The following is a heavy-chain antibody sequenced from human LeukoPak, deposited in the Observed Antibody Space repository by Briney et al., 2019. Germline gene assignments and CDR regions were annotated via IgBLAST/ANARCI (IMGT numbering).Heavy chain of an antibody. CDR3: ARDSILITFGGVAPGGYFDY. CDR2: ISTDGTAI. D-gene: IGHD3-16*01. CDR1: GFAFCSYC. V-gene: IGHV3-48*01. J-gene: IGHJ4*02. Sequence: PGGSLRLSCEVSGFAFCSYCLNWVRQAPGKGLEWISDISTDGTAINYADSVKGRFTISRDNAKNLLYLQMNSLRAEDTAIYYCARDSILITFGGVAPGGYFDYWGQGALVTVSS.